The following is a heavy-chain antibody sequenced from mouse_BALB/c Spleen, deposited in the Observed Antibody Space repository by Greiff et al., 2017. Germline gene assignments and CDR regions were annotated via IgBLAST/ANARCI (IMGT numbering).Heavy chain of an antibody. CDR1: GYTFTSYW. Sequence: VQLQQSGAELVRPGASVKLSCKASGYTFTSYWINWVKQRPGQGLEWIGNIYPSDSYTNYNQKFKDKATLTVDKSSSTAYMQLSSPTSEDSAVYYCTITTVVGDAMDYWGQGTSVTVSS. D-gene: IGHD1-1*01. CDR2: IYPSDSYT. V-gene: IGHV1-69*02. CDR3: TITTVVGDAMDY. J-gene: IGHJ4*01.